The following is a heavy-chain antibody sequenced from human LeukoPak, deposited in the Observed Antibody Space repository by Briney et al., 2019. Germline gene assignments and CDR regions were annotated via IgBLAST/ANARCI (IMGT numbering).Heavy chain of an antibody. CDR2: INPNSGGT. D-gene: IGHD2-2*01. Sequence: GASVTVSCKASGYTFTAYYIHWVRQAPGQGLEWMGWINPNSGGTNYAQKFQGRVTLTRDTSITTAYMELNRLRSDDTAVCYCAKARGLYCSSTSCYDCDVWGKGTTVTVSS. CDR3: AKARGLYCSSTSCYDCDV. J-gene: IGHJ6*04. V-gene: IGHV1-2*02. CDR1: GYTFTAYY.